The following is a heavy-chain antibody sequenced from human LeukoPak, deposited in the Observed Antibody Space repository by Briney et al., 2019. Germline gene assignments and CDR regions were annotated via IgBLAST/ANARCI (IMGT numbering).Heavy chain of an antibody. V-gene: IGHV3-23*01. J-gene: IGHJ4*02. CDR2: ISGSGDSR. CDR1: GFIFSRYG. Sequence: PGGTLRLSCAASGFIFSRYGMSWVRQAPGKGLEWVSAISGSGDSRYYADSVKGRFTISRDNSKNTLYLQMNSLRAEDTAVYYCAKSRNGVPHDYWGQGTLVTVSS. CDR3: AKSRNGVPHDY. D-gene: IGHD3-10*01.